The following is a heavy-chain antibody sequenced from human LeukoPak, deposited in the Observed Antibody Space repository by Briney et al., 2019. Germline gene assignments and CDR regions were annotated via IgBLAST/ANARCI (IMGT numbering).Heavy chain of an antibody. CDR2: INPNSGGT. CDR1: GYTFTGYY. J-gene: IGHJ4*02. Sequence: ASVKVSCKASGYTFTGYYMHWVRQAPGQGLEWMGGINPNSGGTNYAQKFQGRVTMTRDTSISTAYMELSRLRSDDTAVYYCARILYSSGWSKYYFDYWGQGTLVTVSS. D-gene: IGHD6-19*01. CDR3: ARILYSSGWSKYYFDY. V-gene: IGHV1-2*02.